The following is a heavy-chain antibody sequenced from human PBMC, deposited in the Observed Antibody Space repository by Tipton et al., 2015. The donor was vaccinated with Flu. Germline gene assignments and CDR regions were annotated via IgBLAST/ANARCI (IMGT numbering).Heavy chain of an antibody. V-gene: IGHV3-72*01. J-gene: IGHJ4*02. CDR3: ARTYDTLTGYSHYFDY. CDR2: IRNKANSYTT. D-gene: IGHD3-9*01. CDR1: GFMFSDHY. Sequence: AASGFMFSDHYMDWVRQAPGEGLEWVGRIRNKANSYTTEYAASVKGRFTISRDDSKNTLYMQMNSLKTEDTAVYHCARTYDTLTGYSHYFDYWGQGTLVTVSS.